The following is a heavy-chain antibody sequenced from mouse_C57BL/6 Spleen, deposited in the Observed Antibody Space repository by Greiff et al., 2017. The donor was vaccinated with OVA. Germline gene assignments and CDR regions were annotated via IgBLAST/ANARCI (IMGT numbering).Heavy chain of an antibody. Sequence: QVQLQQPGAELVMPGASVKLSCKASGYTFTSYWMHWVKQRPGQGLEWIGEIDPSDSYTNYNQKFKGKATLTVDKSSSTAYMQLSSLTSEDSAVYYCARFDYYGSSYWYFDVWGTGTTVTVSS. CDR3: ARFDYYGSSYWYFDV. J-gene: IGHJ1*03. CDR2: IDPSDSYT. D-gene: IGHD1-1*01. V-gene: IGHV1-69*01. CDR1: GYTFTSYW.